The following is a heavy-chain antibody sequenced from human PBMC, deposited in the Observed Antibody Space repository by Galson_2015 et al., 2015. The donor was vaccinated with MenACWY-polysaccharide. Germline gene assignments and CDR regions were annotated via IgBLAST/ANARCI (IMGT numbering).Heavy chain of an antibody. D-gene: IGHD3-16*01. CDR2: INSDGRST. Sequence: SLRLSCAASGFTFSGNWMHWVRHAPGKGLVWVSRINSDGRSTSYADSVKGRFTTSRDNAKNTLYLQMNSLSAEDTAVYYCARGGGRFPENYHFGYWGQGTLVTVSS. V-gene: IGHV3-74*01. CDR3: ARGGGRFPENYHFGY. J-gene: IGHJ4*02. CDR1: GFTFSGNW.